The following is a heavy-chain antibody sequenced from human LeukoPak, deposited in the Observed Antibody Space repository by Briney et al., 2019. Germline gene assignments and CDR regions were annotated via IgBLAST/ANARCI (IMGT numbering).Heavy chain of an antibody. V-gene: IGHV4-4*07. D-gene: IGHD3-22*01. CDR3: ARGRDYYYDSSGPFDY. Sequence: PSETLSLTCTVSGGSISSYYWSWIRQPAGKGLEWIGRIYTSGSTNYNPSLNSRVTMSVDTSKNQFSLELSSVTAADTAVYYCARGRDYYYDSSGPFDYWGQGTLVTVSS. CDR2: IYTSGST. J-gene: IGHJ4*02. CDR1: GGSISSYY.